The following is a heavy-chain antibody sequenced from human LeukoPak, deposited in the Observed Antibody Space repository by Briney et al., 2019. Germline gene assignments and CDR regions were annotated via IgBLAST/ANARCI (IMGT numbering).Heavy chain of an antibody. D-gene: IGHD3-10*01. CDR3: ARDSRYSYGSGGMDV. CDR1: GGSISSYY. J-gene: IGHJ6*02. Sequence: SETLSLTCTVSGGSISSYYWSWIRQPPGKGLEWIGYIYYSGSTNYNPSLKSRVTISVDTSKNQFSLKLTSVTVADTAVYYCARDSRYSYGSGGMDVWGQGTTVTVSS. CDR2: IYYSGST. V-gene: IGHV4-59*01.